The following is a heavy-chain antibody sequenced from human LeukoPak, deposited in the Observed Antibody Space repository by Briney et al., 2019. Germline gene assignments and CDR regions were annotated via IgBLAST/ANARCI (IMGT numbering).Heavy chain of an antibody. J-gene: IGHJ5*02. CDR2: INPNSGGT. D-gene: IGHD6-19*01. CDR1: GYTFTDYY. CDR3: ASDGLYSSGWYTLAPRKNNWFDP. Sequence: ASVKVSCKASGYTFTDYYMHWVRQAPGQGLEWMGWINPNSGGTNYAQKFQGRVTMTRDTSISTAYMELRRLRSDDMAVYYCASDGLYSSGWYTLAPRKNNWFDPWGQGTLVTVSS. V-gene: IGHV1-2*02.